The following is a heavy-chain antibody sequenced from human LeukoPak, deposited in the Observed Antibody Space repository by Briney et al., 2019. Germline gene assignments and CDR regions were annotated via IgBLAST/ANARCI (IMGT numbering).Heavy chain of an antibody. J-gene: IGHJ4*02. CDR1: GFTFSSYA. D-gene: IGHD2-21*02. CDR2: ISGSGGST. V-gene: IGHV3-23*01. CDR3: ARGTYCGGDCYSPVDY. Sequence: GGSLRLSCAASGFTFSSYAMNWVRQAPGKGLEWVSGISGSGGSTYYADSVKGRFTISRDNSKNTLYLQMNSLRAEDTAVYYCARGTYCGGDCYSPVDYWGQGTLVTVSS.